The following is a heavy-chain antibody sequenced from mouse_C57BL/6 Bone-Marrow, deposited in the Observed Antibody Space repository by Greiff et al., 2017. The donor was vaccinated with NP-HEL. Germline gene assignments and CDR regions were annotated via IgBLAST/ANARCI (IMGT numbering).Heavy chain of an antibody. CDR1: GFTFSSYA. CDR3: ARDRGDYDGYFDV. CDR2: ISDGGSYT. Sequence: EVNVVESGGGLVKPGGSLKLSCAASGFTFSSYAMSWVRQTPEKRLEWVATISDGGSYTYYPDNVKGRFTISRDNAKNNLYLQMSHLKSEDTAMYYCARDRGDYDGYFDVWGTGTTVTVSS. J-gene: IGHJ1*03. V-gene: IGHV5-4*01. D-gene: IGHD2-4*01.